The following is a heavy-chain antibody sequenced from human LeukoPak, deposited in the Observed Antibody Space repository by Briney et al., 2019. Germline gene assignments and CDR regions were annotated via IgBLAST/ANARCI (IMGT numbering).Heavy chain of an antibody. CDR1: GFTFSSYA. J-gene: IGHJ4*02. CDR3: AKGDRGSYAGVRCCPFDS. D-gene: IGHD2-15*01. CDR2: IIGGGRDT. V-gene: IGHV3-23*01. Sequence: GASLRLSCAASGFTFSSYAMNWVRQAPGKRLEWVSSIIGGGRDTYYAESVRGRFTISRDNSKNTLYLQMNSLRAEDTAIYHCAKGDRGSYAGVRCCPFDSWGQGTLVTVSS.